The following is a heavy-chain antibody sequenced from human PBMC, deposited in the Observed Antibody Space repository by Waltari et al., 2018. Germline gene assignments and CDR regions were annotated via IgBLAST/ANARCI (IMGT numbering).Heavy chain of an antibody. CDR1: GFTFMTYA. CDR2: SRGGDGT. J-gene: IGHJ4*02. Sequence: EVQLLEAGGGLVQPGGSLRLSCAASGFTFMTYAINWVRQAPGKGREWVSYSRGGDGTHYADSVKGRFTISRDSSKNTVYLQMNSLRAEDTAVYYCAKSFYNWDDPLDSWGQGTLVTVSS. CDR3: AKSFYNWDDPLDS. D-gene: IGHD1-20*01. V-gene: IGHV3-23*01.